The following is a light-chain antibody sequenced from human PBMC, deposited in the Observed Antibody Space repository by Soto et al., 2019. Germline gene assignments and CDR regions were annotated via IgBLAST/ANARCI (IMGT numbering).Light chain of an antibody. V-gene: IGKV1-5*03. CDR1: ENINTW. Sequence: DIQMTQSPSTLSASVGDRVTITCRASENINTWLAWYQQQPGKAPKLLIYKASSLQSGAPPKFSGTGSGTEFTPTISSLQPDDFAIYYCQQYKSYWTFGQGTKVDI. CDR3: QQYKSYWT. J-gene: IGKJ1*01. CDR2: KAS.